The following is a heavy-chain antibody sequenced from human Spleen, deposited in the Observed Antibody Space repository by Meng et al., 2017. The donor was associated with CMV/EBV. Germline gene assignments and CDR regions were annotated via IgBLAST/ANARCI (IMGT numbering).Heavy chain of an antibody. CDR3: AKADALYYDFWSGLGLFDY. D-gene: IGHD3-3*01. CDR2: ISGSGGST. J-gene: IGHJ4*02. CDR1: FSSYA. Sequence: FSSYAMSWVRQAPGKGLEWVSAISGSGGSTYYADSVKGRFTISRDNSKNTLYLQMNSLRAEDTAVYYCAKADALYYDFWSGLGLFDYWGQGTLVTVSS. V-gene: IGHV3-23*01.